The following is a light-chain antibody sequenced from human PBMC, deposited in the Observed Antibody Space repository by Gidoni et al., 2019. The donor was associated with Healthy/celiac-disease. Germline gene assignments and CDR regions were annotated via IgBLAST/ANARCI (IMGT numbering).Light chain of an antibody. J-gene: IGKJ2*01. CDR1: QSVLYTSNNKNY. CDR2: WAS. Sequence: DIVMRHSHYSLVLSLGERATINCKSSQSVLYTSNNKNYVAWYQQKPGQPPKLLIYWASTRESGVPDRFSGSGSGTDFTLTISSLQAEDVAVYYCQQYYSTPYTFGQGTKLEIK. CDR3: QQYYSTPYT. V-gene: IGKV4-1*01.